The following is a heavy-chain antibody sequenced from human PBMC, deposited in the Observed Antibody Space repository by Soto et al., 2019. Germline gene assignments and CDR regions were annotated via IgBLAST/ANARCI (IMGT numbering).Heavy chain of an antibody. V-gene: IGHV3-30*18. CDR1: GFTFSSYG. CDR2: ISYDGSNK. Sequence: QVQLVESGGGVVQPGRSLRLSCAASGFTFSSYGMHWVRQAPGKGLEWVAVISYDGSNKYYADSVKGRFTISRDNSKNTLYLQMNSLRAEDTAVYYCAKDNPGYYYGSGSYSFDYWGQGTLVTVSS. J-gene: IGHJ4*02. CDR3: AKDNPGYYYGSGSYSFDY. D-gene: IGHD3-10*01.